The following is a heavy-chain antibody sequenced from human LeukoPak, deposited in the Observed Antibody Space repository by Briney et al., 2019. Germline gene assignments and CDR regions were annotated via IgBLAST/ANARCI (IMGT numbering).Heavy chain of an antibody. CDR2: INKSGST. CDR3: ARNSAYSTSPGFNA. D-gene: IGHD2-2*01. J-gene: IGHJ4*02. CDR1: GGSFNGYY. Sequence: SETLSLTCAVYGGSFNGYYWTWIRQPPGKGLEWIGEINKSGSTNYNPSLKSRVTMSIDTSKNQISLRLTSVTAADTAVYYCARNSAYSTSPGFNAWGQGTLVTVSS. V-gene: IGHV4-34*01.